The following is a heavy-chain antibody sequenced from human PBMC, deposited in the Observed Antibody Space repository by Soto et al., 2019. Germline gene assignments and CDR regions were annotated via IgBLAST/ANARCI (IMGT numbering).Heavy chain of an antibody. D-gene: IGHD6-13*01. V-gene: IGHV4-30-4*01. CDR1: GGSISSGDYY. Sequence: SETLSLTCTVSGGSISSGDYYWSWIRQPPGKGLEWIGYIYYSGSTYYNPSLKSRVTISVDTSKNQFSLKLSSGTAADTAVYFCAILAAAGTPDVWAQGTTVTVSS. J-gene: IGHJ6*02. CDR3: AILAAAGTPDV. CDR2: IYYSGST.